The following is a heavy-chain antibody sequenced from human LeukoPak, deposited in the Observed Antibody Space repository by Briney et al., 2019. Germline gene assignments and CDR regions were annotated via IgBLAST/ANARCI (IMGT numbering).Heavy chain of an antibody. CDR2: ISSSGSTI. Sequence: GGSLRLSCAASGFTFSSYEMNWVRQAPGKGLEWVSYISSSGSTIYYADSVKGRFTISRDNAKNSLYLQMNSLRVEDTAVYYCARVSSSWHYFDYWGQGTLVTVSS. CDR3: ARVSSSWHYFDY. CDR1: GFTFSSYE. V-gene: IGHV3-48*03. D-gene: IGHD6-13*01. J-gene: IGHJ4*02.